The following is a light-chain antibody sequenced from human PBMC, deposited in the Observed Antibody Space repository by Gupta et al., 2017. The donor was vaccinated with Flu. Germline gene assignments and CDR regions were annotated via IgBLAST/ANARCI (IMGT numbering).Light chain of an antibody. CDR1: QILSTW. CDR2: RAS. V-gene: IGKV1-5*03. CDR3: QQDKSYPWT. Sequence: PSPLSSSVGETVTITCRASQILSTWLAWYQQKPGKAPKVLIFRASSVESGVPSRFSGSGSGTEFTLTINSLQPDDSATYYCQQDKSYPWTFGQGTKVEIK. J-gene: IGKJ1*01.